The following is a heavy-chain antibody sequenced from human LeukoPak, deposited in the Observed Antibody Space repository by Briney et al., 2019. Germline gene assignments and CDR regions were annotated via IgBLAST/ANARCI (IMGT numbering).Heavy chain of an antibody. CDR1: GFTFSSYS. CDR3: ARDENPAIDYYYGMDV. V-gene: IGHV3-21*04. CDR2: ISSSSSYI. D-gene: IGHD2-21*02. J-gene: IGHJ6*02. Sequence: PGGSLRLSCAASGFTFSSYSMNWVRQAPGKGLEWVSSISSSSSYIYYADSVKGRFIISRDNSKNTLYLQMNSLRAEDTAVYYCARDENPAIDYYYGMDVWGQGTTVTVSS.